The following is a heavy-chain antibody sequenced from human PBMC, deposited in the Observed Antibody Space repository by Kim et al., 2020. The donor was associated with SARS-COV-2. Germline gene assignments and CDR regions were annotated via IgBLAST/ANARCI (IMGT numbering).Heavy chain of an antibody. CDR2: ISGGGGST. V-gene: IGHV3-23*01. CDR1: GFTFSVYA. Sequence: GGSLRLSCAASGFTFSVYAMRWVRQAPGKGLEWVAAISGGGGSTYYADSVKGRFTISRDNSKNTLYLQMNSLRAEDTALYYCAKGTGSSWYDIRTDYWGQGTLFTVSS. D-gene: IGHD6-13*01. J-gene: IGHJ4*02. CDR3: AKGTGSSWYDIRTDY.